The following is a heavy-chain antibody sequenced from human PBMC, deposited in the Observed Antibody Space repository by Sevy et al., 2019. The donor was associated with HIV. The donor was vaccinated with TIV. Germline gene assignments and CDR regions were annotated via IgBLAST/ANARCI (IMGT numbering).Heavy chain of an antibody. J-gene: IGHJ3*02. V-gene: IGHV3-30*02. D-gene: IGHD2-8*02. Sequence: GGSLRLSCTASGFTFSNHAMHWVRQGPGKGPEWVAFIRNDGSHEYYADSVKGRFTISRDNSKNTLYLQMNSLRPEDTAVYYCAGDRKVLLGVYAIPFDAFDIWGQGTMVTVSS. CDR1: GFTFSNHA. CDR3: AGDRKVLLGVYAIPFDAFDI. CDR2: IRNDGSHE.